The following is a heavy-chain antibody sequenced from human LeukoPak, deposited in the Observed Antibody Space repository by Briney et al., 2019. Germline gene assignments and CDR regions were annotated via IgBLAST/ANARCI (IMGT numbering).Heavy chain of an antibody. CDR3: ARDSVGDIIIHGIDI. CDR1: GGTFSNYA. CDR2: IIPLLGTR. J-gene: IGHJ3*02. Sequence: PMASVKVSCKASGGTFSNYAISWVRQAPGQGLEWMGGIIPLLGTRNYAQKFQDRVTITADESTNTAYMELSSLRSEDTAVYYCARDSVGDIIIHGIDIWGQGTMVTVSS. V-gene: IGHV1-69*13. D-gene: IGHD3-3*01.